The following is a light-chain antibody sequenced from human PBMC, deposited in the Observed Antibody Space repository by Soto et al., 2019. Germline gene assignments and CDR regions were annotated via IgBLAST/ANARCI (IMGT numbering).Light chain of an antibody. V-gene: IGKV1-5*03. J-gene: IGKJ2*01. CDR2: KAS. CDR3: QQYNGYPYT. Sequence: DMQMTQSPSTLSASVGDRVTITCRASQSISSWLAWYQQKPGKAPKLLIYKASSLQSGVPSRFSGSGSGTEFTLTSRSLQPDDFATYYCQQYNGYPYTFGQGPKLEIK. CDR1: QSISSW.